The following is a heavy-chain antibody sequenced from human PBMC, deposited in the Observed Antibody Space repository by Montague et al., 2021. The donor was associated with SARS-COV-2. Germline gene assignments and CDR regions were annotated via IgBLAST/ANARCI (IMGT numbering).Heavy chain of an antibody. CDR3: ARELSGGWYSGFDP. CDR1: GGYISSGGYY. Sequence: TLSLTCNVSGGYISSGGYYWSWIRQPAGRGMEWIGRIYYSGSTKYNPSLESRVTISVDTSKNQFFLKVSSVTAADTAVYYCARELSGGWYSGFDPWGQGTLVTVSS. V-gene: IGHV4-61*02. CDR2: IYYSGST. D-gene: IGHD6-13*01. J-gene: IGHJ5*02.